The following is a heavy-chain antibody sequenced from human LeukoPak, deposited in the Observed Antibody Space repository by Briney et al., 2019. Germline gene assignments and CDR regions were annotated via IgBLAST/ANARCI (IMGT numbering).Heavy chain of an antibody. Sequence: ASVKVSCKASGYTFTSYYMHWVRQAPGQGLEWMGIINPSGGSTSYAQKFQGRVTMTRDMSTSTVYMELSGLRSEDTAVYYCARDSAGLRSYYYMDVWGKGTTVTVSS. V-gene: IGHV1-46*01. J-gene: IGHJ6*03. D-gene: IGHD3-16*01. CDR3: ARDSAGLRSYYYMDV. CDR2: INPSGGST. CDR1: GYTFTSYY.